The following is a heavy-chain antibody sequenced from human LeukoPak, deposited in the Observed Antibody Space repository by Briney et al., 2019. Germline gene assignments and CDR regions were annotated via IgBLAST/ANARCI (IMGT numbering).Heavy chain of an antibody. J-gene: IGHJ4*02. Sequence: GASVKVSCEASGYTFTDSYIHWVRQAPGQGLEWMGGINPDSGGTNYAQKFQGRVTMTRDTSITTVYMELSRLRSDDTAVYYCARVKYRAAGDKQYWGRGTLVTVSS. CDR1: GYTFTDSY. V-gene: IGHV1-2*02. CDR2: INPDSGGT. D-gene: IGHD6-13*01. CDR3: ARVKYRAAGDKQY.